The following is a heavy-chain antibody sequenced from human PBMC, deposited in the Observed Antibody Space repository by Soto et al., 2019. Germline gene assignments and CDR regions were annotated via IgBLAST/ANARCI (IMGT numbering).Heavy chain of an antibody. CDR3: TGSLDLSPSYFYYGMDL. CDR1: GFTFSTYA. J-gene: IGHJ6*02. CDR2: ISSGGAYM. Sequence: ELRLLESGGGLVQSGGSLRLSCAGSGFTFSTYAMSWVRRAPGKGLEWVSSISSGGAYMYYVDSVRGRFTISRDNFQSTLYLQMNSLRAEDTAVYYCTGSLDLSPSYFYYGMDLWGQGTTVTVSS. V-gene: IGHV3-23*01.